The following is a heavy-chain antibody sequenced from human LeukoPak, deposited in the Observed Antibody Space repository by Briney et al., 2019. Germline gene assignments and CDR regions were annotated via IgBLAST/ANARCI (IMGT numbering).Heavy chain of an antibody. V-gene: IGHV4-30-2*01. Sequence: SETLSLTCAVSGGSIISGTYSWSWIRQPPGKGLECIGYICHSGSTYYNPSLKSRVTISVDESKNQFSLKLSSVTAADTAVYYCARAPYCSSTSCYPSWFDPWGQGTLVTVSS. CDR3: ARAPYCSSTSCYPSWFDP. J-gene: IGHJ5*02. D-gene: IGHD2-2*01. CDR2: ICHSGST. CDR1: GGSIISGTYS.